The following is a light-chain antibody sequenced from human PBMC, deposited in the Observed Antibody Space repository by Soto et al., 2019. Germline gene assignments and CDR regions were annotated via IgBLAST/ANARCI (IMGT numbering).Light chain of an antibody. CDR3: SSFTGSNYV. CDR2: GVS. Sequence: QSVLTQPASVSGSPGQSITISCTGTISDVGGYNFVSWYQQYPGKAPKLMICGVSNRPSGVSNRFSGSKSGNTASLTISGLQAEDEADYYCSSFTGSNYVFGTGTKVTVL. J-gene: IGLJ1*01. V-gene: IGLV2-14*03. CDR1: ISDVGGYNF.